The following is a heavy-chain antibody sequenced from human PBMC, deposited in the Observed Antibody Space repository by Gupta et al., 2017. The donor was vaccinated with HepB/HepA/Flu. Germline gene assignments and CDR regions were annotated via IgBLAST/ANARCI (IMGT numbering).Heavy chain of an antibody. V-gene: IGHV4-34*01. CDR1: GGSFSGFY. CDR3: ARGSGDFWSGYYFFDY. D-gene: IGHD3-3*01. CDR2: INHSGST. J-gene: IGHJ4*02. Sequence: QVQPQQWGAGLLKPSETLSLTCAVYGGSFSGFYWSWIRQPPGKGLVWIGEINHSGSTNYNPSLKSRVTISVDTPKNQFSLKLSSVTAADTAVYYCARGSGDFWSGYYFFDYWGQGTLVTVSS.